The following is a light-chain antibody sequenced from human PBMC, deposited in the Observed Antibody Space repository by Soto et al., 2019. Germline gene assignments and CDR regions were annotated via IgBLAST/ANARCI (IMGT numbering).Light chain of an antibody. J-gene: IGKJ1*01. CDR3: QQYNNWRFRR. CDR2: GAS. Sequence: VMTKSPATLSVSPVERATLSCWASETVATNLAWYQQKPGQAPRLLISGASTRAAGISDRFRGSGSGTEFTLTISSLRSEDSAIYYCQQYNNWRFRRFGQGTKVDIK. V-gene: IGKV3-15*01. CDR1: ETVATN.